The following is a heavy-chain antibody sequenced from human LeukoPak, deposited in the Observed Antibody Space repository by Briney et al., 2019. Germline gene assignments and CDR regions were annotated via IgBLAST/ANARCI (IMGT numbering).Heavy chain of an antibody. CDR1: GFTVSSNY. D-gene: IGHD3-10*01. J-gene: IGHJ4*02. Sequence: PGGSLRLSCAASGFTVSSNYMSWVRQAPGKGLEWVSVIYSGGSTNYADSVKGRFTISRDNAKNSLYLQMNSLRAEDTAVYYCATPGSEISHFDYWGQGTLVTVSS. CDR2: IYSGGST. CDR3: ATPGSEISHFDY. V-gene: IGHV3-53*01.